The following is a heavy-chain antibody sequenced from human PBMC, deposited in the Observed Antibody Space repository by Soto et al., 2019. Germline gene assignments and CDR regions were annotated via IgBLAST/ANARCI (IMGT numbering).Heavy chain of an antibody. V-gene: IGHV1-69*12. Sequence: QVQLVQSGAEVKKPGSSVKVSCKASGGTFSSYAISWVRQAPGQGLEWMGGIIPIFGTANYAQKFQGRVTLTAEEAPRTADMELSSLRSEDTAVYYCAREDLEGYNHEGWFDPWGQGTLVTVSS. D-gene: IGHD5-12*01. CDR3: AREDLEGYNHEGWFDP. J-gene: IGHJ5*02. CDR1: GGTFSSYA. CDR2: IIPIFGTA.